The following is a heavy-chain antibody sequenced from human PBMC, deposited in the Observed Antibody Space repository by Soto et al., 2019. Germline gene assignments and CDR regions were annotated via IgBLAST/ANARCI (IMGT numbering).Heavy chain of an antibody. V-gene: IGHV5-10-1*01. CDR2: IDPSDSYT. Sequence: GESLKISCKGSGYSFTSYWISWLRQMPGKGLEWMGRIDPSDSYTNYSPSFQGHVTISADKSISTAYLQWSSLKASDTAMYYCARHYSSSTVFDYWGQGTLVTVSS. J-gene: IGHJ4*02. CDR3: ARHYSSSTVFDY. D-gene: IGHD6-6*01. CDR1: GYSFTSYW.